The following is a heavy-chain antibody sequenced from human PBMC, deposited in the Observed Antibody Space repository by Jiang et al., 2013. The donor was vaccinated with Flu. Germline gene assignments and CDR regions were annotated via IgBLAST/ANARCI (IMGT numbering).Heavy chain of an antibody. CDR1: GGTFSSYA. V-gene: IGHV1-69*01. J-gene: IGHJ6*02. Sequence: VQLVESGAEVKKPGSSVKVSCKASGGTFSSYAISWVRQAPGQGLEWMGGIIPIFGTANYAQKFQGRVTITADESTSTAYMELSSLRSEDTAVYYCARAPDIVATIGIYYYYGMDVWGQGTTVTVSS. D-gene: IGHD5-12*01. CDR3: ARAPDIVATIGIYYYYGMDV. CDR2: IIPIFGTA.